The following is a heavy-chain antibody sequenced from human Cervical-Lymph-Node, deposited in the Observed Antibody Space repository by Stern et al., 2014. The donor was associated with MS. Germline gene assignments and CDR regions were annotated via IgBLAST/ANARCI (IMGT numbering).Heavy chain of an antibody. CDR2: INAHSGVT. CDR1: GYTFTGYY. CDR3: ARGLGYETETGDL. J-gene: IGHJ5*02. Sequence: VQLVQSGAEVKKPGASVKVSCKASGYTFTGYYMHWVRQAPGQGLEWMGWINAHSGVTNYAQNFQGRVTMTRDTSIDTAYMDLTSLRSDDTAVYYCARGLGYETETGDLWGQGTLVTVSS. V-gene: IGHV1-2*02. D-gene: IGHD1-14*01.